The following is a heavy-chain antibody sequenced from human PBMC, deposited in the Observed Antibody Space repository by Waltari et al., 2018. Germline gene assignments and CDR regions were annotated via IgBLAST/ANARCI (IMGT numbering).Heavy chain of an antibody. Sequence: QMQMQESGPGLVKPSETLSVTCTVSGESMSSGDWWSWVRQSPEKGLEWIGQIQRSGRTHYNPSVDSRVSISGDRASNQFSLRMTSTTAADTAVDYCARDRGRGIYLDSWGRGTLVTVSA. J-gene: IGHJ4*02. V-gene: IGHV4-4*02. CDR2: IQRSGRT. D-gene: IGHD2-15*01. CDR1: GESMSSGDW. CDR3: ARDRGRGIYLDS.